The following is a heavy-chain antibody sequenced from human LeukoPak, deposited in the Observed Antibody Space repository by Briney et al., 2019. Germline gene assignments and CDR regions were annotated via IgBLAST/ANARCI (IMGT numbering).Heavy chain of an antibody. CDR3: AKDLNWGGR. CDR2: ISGSGVT. CDR1: GFTLSTSA. D-gene: IGHD7-27*01. J-gene: IGHJ4*02. V-gene: IGHV3-23*01. Sequence: GSLRLSCAASGFTLSTSAMTWVRQASGKGLQWVSGISGSGVTDYADSVKGRFTISRDNSKNTLYLQMNSLRAEDTAVYYCAKDLNWGGRWGQGTLVTVSS.